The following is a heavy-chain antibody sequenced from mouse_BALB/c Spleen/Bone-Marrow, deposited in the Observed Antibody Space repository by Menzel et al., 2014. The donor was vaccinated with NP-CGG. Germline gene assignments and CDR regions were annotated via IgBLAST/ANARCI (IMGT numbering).Heavy chain of an antibody. CDR3: ARTNMVTTLYFCALDY. J-gene: IGHJ4*01. CDR1: GYTFTDYN. Sequence: SGPELVKPGASVKIPCKASGYTFTDYNMDWVKQSHGKSLEWIGYVIPNIGGTIYNQKFKGKGTLTVDKSSSTANMELRSMTSEDTAVYNCARTNMVTTLYFCALDYWGQGTSVTVSS. CDR2: VIPNIGGT. D-gene: IGHD2-1*01. V-gene: IGHV1-18*01.